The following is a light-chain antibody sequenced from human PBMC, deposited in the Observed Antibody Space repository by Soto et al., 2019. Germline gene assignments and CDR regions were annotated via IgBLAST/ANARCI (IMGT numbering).Light chain of an antibody. CDR1: SSDIGGYNY. Sequence: QSALTQPASVSGSPGQSITISCTGTSSDIGGYNYVSWYQQHPGEAPKLMIYEVSNRPSGVSNRFSGSKSGNTASLTISGLQADDEADYCCSSYTSSGTPVVFGGGTKLTVL. CDR3: SSYTSSGTPVV. J-gene: IGLJ2*01. V-gene: IGLV2-14*01. CDR2: EVS.